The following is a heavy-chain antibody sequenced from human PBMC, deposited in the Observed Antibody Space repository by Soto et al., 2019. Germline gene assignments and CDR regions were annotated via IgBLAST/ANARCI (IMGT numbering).Heavy chain of an antibody. CDR3: ARGLSGDYYYYYGMDV. D-gene: IGHD3-10*01. Sequence: GGSLRLSCAASGFTFSSYGMHWVRQAPGKGLEWVAVIWYDGSNKYYADSVKGRFTISRDNSKNTLYLQMNSLRAEDTAVYYCARGLSGDYYYYYGMDVWGQGTTVTVSS. J-gene: IGHJ6*02. CDR1: GFTFSSYG. V-gene: IGHV3-33*01. CDR2: IWYDGSNK.